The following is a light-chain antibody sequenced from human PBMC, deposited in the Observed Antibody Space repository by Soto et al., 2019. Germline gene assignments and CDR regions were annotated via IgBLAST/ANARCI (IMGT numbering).Light chain of an antibody. CDR3: QQYET. CDR2: GAS. CDR1: QSVSSN. Sequence: EIVMTQSPATLSVSPGERVTLSCRASQSVSSNLAWYQQKVGQAPRLLIYGASTRATGIPARFSGSGSGTDFTLTISRLEPEDFAVYYCQQYETFGQGTKVDIK. J-gene: IGKJ2*01. V-gene: IGKV3-15*01.